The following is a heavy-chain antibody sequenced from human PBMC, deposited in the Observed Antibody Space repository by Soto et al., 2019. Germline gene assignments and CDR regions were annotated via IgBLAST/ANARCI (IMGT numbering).Heavy chain of an antibody. CDR2: INHSGST. CDR3: ARVSVSLLQYFDY. V-gene: IGHV4-34*01. J-gene: IGHJ4*02. CDR1: GGSFSGYY. D-gene: IGHD2-21*01. Sequence: SETLSLTCAVYGGSFSGYYWSWIRQPPGKGMEWIGEINHSGSTNYNPSLKSRVTISVDTSKNQFSLKLSSVTAADTAVYYCARVSVSLLQYFDYWGQGTLVTVSS.